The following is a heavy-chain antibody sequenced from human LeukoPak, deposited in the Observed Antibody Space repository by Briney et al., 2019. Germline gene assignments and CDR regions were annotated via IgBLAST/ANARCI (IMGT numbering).Heavy chain of an antibody. CDR1: GGSISRYY. V-gene: IGHV4-59*08. CDR2: ISYSGST. D-gene: IGHD3-10*01. Sequence: SETLSLTCTVFGGSISRYYWSWIRQPPGRGLEWLGYISYSGSTSYNPSLKSRVTISLGTSRNQFSLKLTSVTAADTAVYYCARHGSGSSLALYPWGQGTLVTVSS. J-gene: IGHJ5*02. CDR3: ARHGSGSSLALYP.